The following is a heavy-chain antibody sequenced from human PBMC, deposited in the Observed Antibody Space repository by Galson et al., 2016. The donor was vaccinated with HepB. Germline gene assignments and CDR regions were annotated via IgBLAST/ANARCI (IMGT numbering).Heavy chain of an antibody. V-gene: IGHV3-30-3*01. CDR1: GFTFSQYV. J-gene: IGHJ4*02. CDR3: ARDRRGSGWYIDY. Sequence: SLRLSCAASGFTFSQYVMHWVRQAPGEGLEWVAVISYDGSNKYYADSVRGRFTISRDNSKDTLYLQMNSLRAEDTAVYYCARDRRGSGWYIDYWGQGTLVTVSS. D-gene: IGHD6-19*01. CDR2: ISYDGSNK.